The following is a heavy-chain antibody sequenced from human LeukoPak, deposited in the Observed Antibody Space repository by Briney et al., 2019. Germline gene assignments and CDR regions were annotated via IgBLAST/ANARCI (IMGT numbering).Heavy chain of an antibody. CDR2: IKQDGSEK. CDR3: ARAYSSTWIYYFDY. V-gene: IGHV3-7*01. D-gene: IGHD6-13*01. Sequence: GGSLRLSCAASGFTFSSYWMSWVRQAPGKGLEWVANIKQDGSEKYYVDPVKGRFTISRDNAETSLYLQMNSLGAEDTAVYYCARAYSSTWIYYFDYWGQGTLVTVSS. CDR1: GFTFSSYW. J-gene: IGHJ4*02.